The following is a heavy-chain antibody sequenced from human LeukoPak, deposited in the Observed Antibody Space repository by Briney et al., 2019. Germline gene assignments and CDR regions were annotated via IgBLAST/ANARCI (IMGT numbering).Heavy chain of an antibody. Sequence: ASVKVSCTASGYTFTRYAMNWVRQAPGQGLEWMGWINTNTGKPTYVQGFTGRFVFSLDTSVSTAYLQISSLKAEDTAVYYCVRDPSSGSPRFDPWGQGTLVTVSS. J-gene: IGHJ5*02. CDR3: VRDPSSGSPRFDP. D-gene: IGHD3-22*01. V-gene: IGHV7-4-1*02. CDR2: INTNTGKP. CDR1: GYTFTRYA.